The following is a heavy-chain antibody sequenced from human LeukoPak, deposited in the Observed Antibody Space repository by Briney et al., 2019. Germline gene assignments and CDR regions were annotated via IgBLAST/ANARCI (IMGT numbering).Heavy chain of an antibody. J-gene: IGHJ4*02. Sequence: PGGSLRLSCAASGFTFSDFHMSWIRQAPGKGLEWVSAISGSGGSTYYADSVKGRFTISRDNSKNTLYLHMNSLRAEDTAIYYCVRDNYSYRLDVWGQGTLVTVSS. V-gene: IGHV3-23*01. D-gene: IGHD2-21*01. CDR2: ISGSGGST. CDR1: GFTFSDFH. CDR3: VRDNYSYRLDV.